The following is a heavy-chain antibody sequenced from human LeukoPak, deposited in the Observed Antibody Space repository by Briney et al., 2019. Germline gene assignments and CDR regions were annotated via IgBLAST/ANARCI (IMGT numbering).Heavy chain of an antibody. V-gene: IGHV3-30*18. CDR2: ISSDGTSK. J-gene: IGHJ4*02. CDR3: AKAAYCTSTSCHFSGYAQRPLDS. D-gene: IGHD2-2*01. CDR1: GFTFNTYG. Sequence: GGSLRLSCAASGFTFNTYGMHWVRQAPGKELEWVAGISSDGTSKDYAESVKGRFTISRDNSKNTIYLQVNSLRAEDTAVYYCAKAAYCTSTSCHFSGYAQRPLDSWGQGTLVTVSS.